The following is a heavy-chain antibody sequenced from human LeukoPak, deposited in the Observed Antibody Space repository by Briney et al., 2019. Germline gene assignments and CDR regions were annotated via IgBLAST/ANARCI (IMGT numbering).Heavy chain of an antibody. J-gene: IGHJ4*02. Sequence: ASVEVSCKASGHTFTGYYMHWVRQAPGQGLEWMGWINPNSGGTNYAQKLQGRVTMTTDTSTSTAYMELRSLRSDDTAVYYCARAGDSSGYYPASPPRTFDYWGQGTLVTVSS. CDR2: INPNSGGT. CDR1: GHTFTGYY. D-gene: IGHD3-22*01. V-gene: IGHV1-2*02. CDR3: ARAGDSSGYYPASPPRTFDY.